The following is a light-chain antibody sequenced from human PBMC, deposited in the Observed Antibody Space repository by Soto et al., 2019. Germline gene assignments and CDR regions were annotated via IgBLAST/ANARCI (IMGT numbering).Light chain of an antibody. V-gene: IGKV1-9*01. CDR2: AAS. CDR3: QQLNSYPHT. Sequence: DIQLTQSPSFLSASVGDRVTITCRASQGISSYLVWYQQKPGKAPNLLIYAASTLQSGVPSRFSGSGYGTEFTLTIRSLQPEDFATYYCQQLNSYPHTCGQGTRLEIK. CDR1: QGISSY. J-gene: IGKJ5*01.